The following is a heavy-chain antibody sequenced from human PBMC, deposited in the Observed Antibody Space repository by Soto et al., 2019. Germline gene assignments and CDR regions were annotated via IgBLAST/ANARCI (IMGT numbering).Heavy chain of an antibody. V-gene: IGHV3-23*01. D-gene: IGHD3-9*01. Sequence: GGPLRLSCAASGFTFSSYAMSWVRQAPGKGLEWVSAISGSGGSTYYADSVKGRFTISRDNSKNTLYLQMNSLRAEDTAVYYCAKSAEGLLRYFDWLLSAIDYWGQGTLVTVSS. CDR2: ISGSGGST. CDR1: GFTFSSYA. CDR3: AKSAEGLLRYFDWLLSAIDY. J-gene: IGHJ4*02.